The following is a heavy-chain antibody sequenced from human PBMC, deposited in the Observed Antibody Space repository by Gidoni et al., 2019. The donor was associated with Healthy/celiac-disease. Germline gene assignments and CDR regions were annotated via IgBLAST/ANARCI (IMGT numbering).Heavy chain of an antibody. D-gene: IGHD3-10*01. CDR2: IYWDDDK. CDR1: GFSLSTSGVG. Sequence: ITLKESGPPLVKPTQTLTLTCTFSGFSLSTSGVGVGWIRQPPGKALEWLALIYWDDDKRYSPSLKSRLTITKDTSKNQVVLTMTNMDPVDTATYYRAHQPGITAAFDIWGQGTMVTVSS. V-gene: IGHV2-5*02. CDR3: AHQPGITAAFDI. J-gene: IGHJ3*02.